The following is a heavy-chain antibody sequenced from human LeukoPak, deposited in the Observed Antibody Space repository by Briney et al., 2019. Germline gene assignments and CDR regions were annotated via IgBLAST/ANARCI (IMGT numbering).Heavy chain of an antibody. CDR3: ARTPQAYYYYMDV. V-gene: IGHV4-38-2*01. J-gene: IGHJ6*03. CDR2: IYGSGST. CDR1: GYSLSSGYY. Sequence: SETLSLTCEVSGYSLSSGYYWGWIRQPPGKGLEWIGSIYGSGSTYYNPSLQRRVTLSPDTSNNPFSLKLSSVTAADTAVYYCARTPQAYYYYMDVWGKGTPVTVSS.